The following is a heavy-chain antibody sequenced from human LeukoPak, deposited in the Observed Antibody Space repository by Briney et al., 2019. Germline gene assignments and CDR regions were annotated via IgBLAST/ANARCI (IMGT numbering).Heavy chain of an antibody. D-gene: IGHD3-10*01. CDR1: GGSISNYY. J-gene: IGHJ4*02. CDR3: ARTRYYYNSRSYGAPYYFDY. Sequence: PSETLSLTCTVSGGSISNYYWSWIRQSAGKGLEWIGRIYLSGSTNYNPSLRSRVTMSIDTSKNQFSLKLRSVTAADTAVYYCARTRYYYNSRSYGAPYYFDYWGQGTLVTVSS. CDR2: IYLSGST. V-gene: IGHV4-4*07.